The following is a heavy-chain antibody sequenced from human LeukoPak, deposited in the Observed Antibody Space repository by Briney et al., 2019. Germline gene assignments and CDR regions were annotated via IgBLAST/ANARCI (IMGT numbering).Heavy chain of an antibody. CDR3: SRVHKAFDGARDTFDI. V-gene: IGHV6-1*01. D-gene: IGHD3-10*01. Sequence: SQTLSLTCAISGDSVSSNSAAWNWIRQSPSRGLEWLGRTYYRSKWYNDYAVSVKSRITINPDTSKNQFSLQLNSATPEDTAVYYCSRVHKAFDGARDTFDIWGQGTMVTVSS. CDR1: GDSVSSNSAA. CDR2: TYYRSKWYN. J-gene: IGHJ3*02.